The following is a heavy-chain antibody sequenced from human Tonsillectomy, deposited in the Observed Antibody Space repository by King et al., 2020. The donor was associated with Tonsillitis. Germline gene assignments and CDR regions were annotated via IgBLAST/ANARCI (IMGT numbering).Heavy chain of an antibody. J-gene: IGHJ4*02. CDR3: ATSWGNFEY. D-gene: IGHD3-16*01. Sequence: VQLVESGGGLVHPGGSLRLSCAASGFTFSSYSMNWVRQAPGKGLEWVSYSDSSGKTLYYGDLLKGRLTMSRDNAENSLYLQMNSLRAEDTAVFYCATSWGNFEYWGQGTLVTVSS. V-gene: IGHV3-48*01. CDR2: SDSSGKTL. CDR1: GFTFSSYS.